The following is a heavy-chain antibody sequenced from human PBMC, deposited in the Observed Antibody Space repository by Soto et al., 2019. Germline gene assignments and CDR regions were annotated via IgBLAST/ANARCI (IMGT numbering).Heavy chain of an antibody. J-gene: IGHJ4*02. CDR1: GYNFTNYA. Sequence: ASVKVSCKTSGYNFTNYAITWVRQAPGQGLQWMGWISIHSGYTYYTQSLRGRLTMTKDTSTTTAYMGLRSLTSDDTAVYFCGRYDTILGTNEVDNWGQGTPVTVSS. CDR2: ISIHSGYT. V-gene: IGHV1-18*04. CDR3: GRYDTILGTNEVDN. D-gene: IGHD3-3*01.